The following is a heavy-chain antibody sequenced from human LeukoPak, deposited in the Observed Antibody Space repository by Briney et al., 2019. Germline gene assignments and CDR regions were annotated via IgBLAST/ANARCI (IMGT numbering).Heavy chain of an antibody. CDR3: ARANYYSGSGSPFDN. V-gene: IGHV1-18*01. Sequence: PAASVKVSCKASGYTFTSYGISWVRQAPGQGLEWMGWISAYYGDTNYAQKLQGRVTMTTDTSTSTAYMELRSLRSDDTAVYYCARANYYSGSGSPFDNWGQGTLVTVSS. D-gene: IGHD3-10*01. CDR2: ISAYYGDT. J-gene: IGHJ4*02. CDR1: GYTFTSYG.